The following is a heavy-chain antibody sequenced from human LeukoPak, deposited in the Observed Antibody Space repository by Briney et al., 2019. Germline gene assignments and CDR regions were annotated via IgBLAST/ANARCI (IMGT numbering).Heavy chain of an antibody. Sequence: GGSLRLSCAASGFTFSSYAMSWVRQAPGKGLEWVSAISGSGGSTYYADSVKGRFTISRDNSKNTLYLRMNSLRAEDTAVYYCAKDSGYDSSGYPADYWGQGTLVTVSS. D-gene: IGHD3-22*01. CDR3: AKDSGYDSSGYPADY. CDR1: GFTFSSYA. J-gene: IGHJ4*02. CDR2: ISGSGGST. V-gene: IGHV3-23*01.